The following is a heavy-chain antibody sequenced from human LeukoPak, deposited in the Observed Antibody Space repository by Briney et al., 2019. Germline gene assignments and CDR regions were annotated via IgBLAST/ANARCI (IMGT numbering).Heavy chain of an antibody. CDR3: AKDRIFTAGAGAFDI. CDR1: GFTFSSYA. CDR2: ISDSGGAT. V-gene: IGHV3-23*01. Sequence: PGGSLRLSCTASGFTFSSYAMSWVRQAPGKGLEWVSAISDSGGATYYAGSVKGRFTISRDNSRSALYLQMNSLRAEDTAVYYCAKDRIFTAGAGAFDIWGQVTMVTLSS. D-gene: IGHD6-13*01. J-gene: IGHJ3*02.